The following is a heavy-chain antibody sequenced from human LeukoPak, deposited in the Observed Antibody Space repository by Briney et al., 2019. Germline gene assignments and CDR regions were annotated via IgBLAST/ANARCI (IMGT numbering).Heavy chain of an antibody. Sequence: GGSLRLSCAASGFTFSSYSINWVRQAPGKGLEWVSYISSSGSYIYYVDSVKGRFTVSRDNSKNTLYLHMNSLRAEDTAVYYCARSGIYSSSSGSFFDYWGQGTLVTVSS. CDR2: ISSSGSYI. J-gene: IGHJ4*02. CDR1: GFTFSSYS. D-gene: IGHD6-6*01. V-gene: IGHV3-21*01. CDR3: ARSGIYSSSSGSFFDY.